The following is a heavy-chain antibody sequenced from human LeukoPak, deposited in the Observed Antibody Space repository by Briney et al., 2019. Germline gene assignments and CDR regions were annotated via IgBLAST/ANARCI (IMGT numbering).Heavy chain of an antibody. CDR1: GFTVSSNY. V-gene: IGHV3-53*01. D-gene: IGHD3-3*01. CDR2: IYSGGST. CDR3: AKDPRAGDFGVVIRYFDY. Sequence: GGSLRLSCAASGFTVSSNYMSWVRQAPGKGLEWVSVIYSGGSTYYADSVKGRFTISRDNSKNTLYLQMNSLRAEDTAVYYCAKDPRAGDFGVVIRYFDYWGQGTLVTVSS. J-gene: IGHJ4*02.